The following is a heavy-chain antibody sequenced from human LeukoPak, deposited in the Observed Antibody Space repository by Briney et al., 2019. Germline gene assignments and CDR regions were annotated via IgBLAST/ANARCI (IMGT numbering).Heavy chain of an antibody. D-gene: IGHD6-19*01. CDR3: AGWSYYFDY. CDR1: GFPFSNAW. CDR2: IKSKIDGGTT. V-gene: IGHV3-15*01. Sequence: GGSLRLSCAASGFPFSNAWMTWVHQAPGKGLEWVGRIKSKIDGGTTDYAAPVKGRFTISRDDSKNTLYLQMNSLKTEDSAVYYCAGWSYYFDYWGQGALVTVSS. J-gene: IGHJ4*02.